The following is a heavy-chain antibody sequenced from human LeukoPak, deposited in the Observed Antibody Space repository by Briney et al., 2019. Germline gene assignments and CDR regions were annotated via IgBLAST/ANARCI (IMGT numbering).Heavy chain of an antibody. CDR1: GFTFGTYS. Sequence: GGSLRLSCAASGFTFGTYSMNWVRQAPGKGLEWLSYIDSDTPTIYYADSVKGRFTISRDNAKNSLYLQMNSLRAEDTAVYYCAKGAGPPWFDPWGQGTLVTVSS. CDR3: AKGAGPPWFDP. D-gene: IGHD6-19*01. CDR2: IDSDTPTI. V-gene: IGHV3-48*01. J-gene: IGHJ5*02.